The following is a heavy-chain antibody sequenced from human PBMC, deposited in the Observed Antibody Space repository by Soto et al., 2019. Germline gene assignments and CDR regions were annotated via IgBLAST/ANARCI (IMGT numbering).Heavy chain of an antibody. Sequence: QVQLVQSGAEVKKPGSSVKVSCKASGGTFSSYTISWVRQAPGQGLEWMGRIIPILGIANYAQKFQGRVTITADKSTSTAYMELSSLRSEDTAVYYCASRYGSGSYYFDYGGQGTLVTVSS. CDR2: IIPILGIA. V-gene: IGHV1-69*02. J-gene: IGHJ4*02. D-gene: IGHD3-10*01. CDR1: GGTFSSYT. CDR3: ASRYGSGSYYFDY.